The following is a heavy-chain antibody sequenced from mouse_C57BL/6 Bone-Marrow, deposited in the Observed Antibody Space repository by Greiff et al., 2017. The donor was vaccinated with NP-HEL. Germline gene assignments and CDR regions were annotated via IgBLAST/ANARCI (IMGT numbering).Heavy chain of an antibody. D-gene: IGHD1-1*01. CDR2: INYDGSST. Sequence: DVKLVESEGGLVQPGSSMKLSCTASGFTFSDYYMAWVRQVPEKGLEWVANINYDGSSTYYLDSLKSRFIISRDNAKNILYLQMSSLKSEDTATYYCARDYYCSSDRLGRSYYYAIDYWGQGTSVTVSS. CDR1: GFTFSDYY. CDR3: ARDYYCSSDRLGRSYYYAIDY. V-gene: IGHV5-16*01. J-gene: IGHJ4*01.